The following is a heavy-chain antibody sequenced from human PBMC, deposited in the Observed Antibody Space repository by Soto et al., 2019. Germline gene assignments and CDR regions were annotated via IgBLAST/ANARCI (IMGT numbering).Heavy chain of an antibody. D-gene: IGHD3-22*01. CDR3: ARVDSSGPFDY. J-gene: IGHJ4*02. Sequence: SETLSLTCAVSGGSISSGGYSWSWIRQPPGKGLEWIGYIYHSGSTYYNPSLKSRVTISVDRSKNQFSLKLSSVTAADTAVYYCARVDSSGPFDYWGQGTLVTVSS. CDR1: GGSISSGGYS. CDR2: IYHSGST. V-gene: IGHV4-30-2*01.